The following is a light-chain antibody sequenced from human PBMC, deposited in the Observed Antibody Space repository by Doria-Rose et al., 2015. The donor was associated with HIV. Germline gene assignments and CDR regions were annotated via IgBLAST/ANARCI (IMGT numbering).Light chain of an antibody. CDR1: QSFSSTY. CDR3: HQYGTSWT. V-gene: IGKV3-20*01. J-gene: IGKJ1*01. CDR2: DGS. Sequence: ETIFTQSPGTLSLSPGERATLSCRASQSFSSTYLAWYQQKPGQAPSLLIYDGSTRATGIPDRFSASGSGTDFTLTINRLEPEDFALYYCHQYGTSWTFGQGTKVEI.